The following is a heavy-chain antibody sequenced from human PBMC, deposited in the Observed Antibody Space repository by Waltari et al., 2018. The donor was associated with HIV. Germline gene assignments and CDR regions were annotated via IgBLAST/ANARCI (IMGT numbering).Heavy chain of an antibody. Sequence: QVQLQESGPGLVKPSQTLSLTCTVSGGSISSGDYYWSWIRQPPGKGLEWVGYIYYSGSTYDNPSLKSRVTISVDTSKNQCSLKLSSVTAADTAVYYCARDGYSSGRDNWFDPWGQGTLVTVSS. J-gene: IGHJ5*02. D-gene: IGHD6-19*01. CDR1: GGSISSGDYY. CDR3: ARDGYSSGRDNWFDP. CDR2: IYYSGST. V-gene: IGHV4-30-4*01.